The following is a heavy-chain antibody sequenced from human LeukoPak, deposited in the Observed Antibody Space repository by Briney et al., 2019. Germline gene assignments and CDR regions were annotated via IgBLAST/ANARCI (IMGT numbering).Heavy chain of an antibody. CDR3: ARSGVTALSWVDP. J-gene: IGHJ5*02. CDR2: IPYSGST. Sequence: SETLSLTCTVSGGSMSSHYWSWIRQPPGKGLEWIGYIPYSGSTNYNPSLKSRITISVDTSKNQFSLKLSSVTAADTAVYYCARSGVTALSWVDPWGQGTLVTVSS. CDR1: GGSMSSHY. V-gene: IGHV4-59*08. D-gene: IGHD2-21*02.